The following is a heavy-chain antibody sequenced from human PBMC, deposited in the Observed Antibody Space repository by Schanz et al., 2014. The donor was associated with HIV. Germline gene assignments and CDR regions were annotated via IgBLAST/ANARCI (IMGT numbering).Heavy chain of an antibody. Sequence: EQLVESGGGLVQPGGSLRLSCAASGFTLSSYWMSWVRQAPGKGLEWVSVISYDGRNKLYADSVKGRFTISRDNSKSTLSXQMNSLRAEDTAVYYCARVFGRTYGLPDYWGQGTLVTVSS. J-gene: IGHJ4*02. CDR3: ARVFGRTYGLPDY. V-gene: IGHV3-30*03. D-gene: IGHD3-10*01. CDR1: GFTLSSYW. CDR2: ISYDGRNK.